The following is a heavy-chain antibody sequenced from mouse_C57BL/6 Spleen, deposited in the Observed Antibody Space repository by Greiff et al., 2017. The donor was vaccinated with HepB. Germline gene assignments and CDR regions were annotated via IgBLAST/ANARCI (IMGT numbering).Heavy chain of an antibody. J-gene: IGHJ2*01. CDR3: ARDYGSSYRDY. CDR1: GYTFTSYW. CDR2: IHPNSGST. D-gene: IGHD1-1*01. V-gene: IGHV1-64*01. Sequence: QVQLQQPGAELVKPGASVKLSCKASGYTFTSYWMHWVKQRPGQGLEWIGMIHPNSGSTNYNEKFKSKATLTVDKSSSTAYMHLSSLTSEDSAVYYCARDYGSSYRDYWGQGTTLTVSS.